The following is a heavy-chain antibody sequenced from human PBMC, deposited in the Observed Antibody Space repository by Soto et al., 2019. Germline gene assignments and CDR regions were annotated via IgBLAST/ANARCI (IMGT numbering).Heavy chain of an antibody. Sequence: GASVKVSCKASGYTFTGYYIHWVRQAPGQGLEWMGWINPNSGGTNYAQKFQGRVTMTRDTSIRTAYMELSRLRSDDTAVYYCARPAISQAYHDFWSGYFDYWGQGTLVTVSS. D-gene: IGHD3-3*01. J-gene: IGHJ4*02. CDR1: GYTFTGYY. V-gene: IGHV1-2*02. CDR2: INPNSGGT. CDR3: ARPAISQAYHDFWSGYFDY.